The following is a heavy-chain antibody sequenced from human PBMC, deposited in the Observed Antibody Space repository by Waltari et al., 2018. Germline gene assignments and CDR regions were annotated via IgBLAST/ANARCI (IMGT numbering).Heavy chain of an antibody. J-gene: IGHJ2*01. CDR3: ARVSYSSGQGYFDL. Sequence: QVQLQQSGPGLVKPTQTLSLTCVISGDSVSSNSAAWNWTRQSSSGGLECLGRTYYRSKWYNDYAVSVKSRIANDPDTFTSQFSLQLNSVTPEDTGVYYCARVSYSSGQGYFDLWGRGTLVTVSS. CDR1: GDSVSSNSAA. D-gene: IGHD6-19*01. CDR2: TYYRSKWYN. V-gene: IGHV6-1*01.